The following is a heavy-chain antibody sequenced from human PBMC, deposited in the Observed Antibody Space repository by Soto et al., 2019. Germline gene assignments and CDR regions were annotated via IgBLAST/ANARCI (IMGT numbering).Heavy chain of an antibody. J-gene: IGHJ4*02. D-gene: IGHD4-4*01. CDR3: ARDEPKGTTR. CDR2: IYYSGST. Sequence: PSETLSLTCTVSGGSISSYYWSWIRQPPGKGLEWIGYIYYSGSTNYNPSLKSRVTISVDTSKNQFSLKLSSVTAADTAVYYCARDEPKGTTRWGQGTLVTVSS. V-gene: IGHV4-59*01. CDR1: GGSISSYY.